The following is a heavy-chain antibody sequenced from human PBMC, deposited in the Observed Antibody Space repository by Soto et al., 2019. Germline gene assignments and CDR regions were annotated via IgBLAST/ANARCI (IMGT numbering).Heavy chain of an antibody. J-gene: IGHJ4*02. D-gene: IGHD5-12*01. Sequence: ASVKVSCKASGYTFTGYDINWVRQDTGKGLEWMGWMNPNRGNTGYAQKFQGRVTMTRNTSISTAYMELSSLRSEDTAVYYCARGVGYVEFDYWGQGTLVTVSS. CDR3: ARGVGYVEFDY. V-gene: IGHV1-8*01. CDR1: GYTFTGYD. CDR2: MNPNRGNT.